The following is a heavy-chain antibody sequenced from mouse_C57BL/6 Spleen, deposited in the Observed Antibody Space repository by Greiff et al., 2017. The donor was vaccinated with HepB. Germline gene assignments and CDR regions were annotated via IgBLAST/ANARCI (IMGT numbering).Heavy chain of an antibody. V-gene: IGHV1-82*01. J-gene: IGHJ1*03. CDR1: ASPPSSSW. CDR3: ASQSSYVGYFDV. CDR2: IYPGDGDT. Sequence: SCKPSASPPSSSWLHWVKQRPGKAPPCIGRIYPGDGDTNYNGKFKGKATLTADKSSSTAYMQLSSLTSEDSAVYFWASQSSYVGYFDVWGTGTTVTVSS. D-gene: IGHD1-1*01.